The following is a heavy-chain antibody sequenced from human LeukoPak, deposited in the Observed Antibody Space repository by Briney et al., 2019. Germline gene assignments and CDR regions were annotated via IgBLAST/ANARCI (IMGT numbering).Heavy chain of an antibody. J-gene: IGHJ4*02. Sequence: GGSLRLSCVASGFTLSSYAVSWVRQAPGKGLQWVSSLGISGGYAWYAGSVKGRFTISRDNSKNTLYLQMNSLRAEDTAVYYCAKRGVTRTYYFDWWGQGTLVTVSS. D-gene: IGHD1-1*01. CDR1: GFTLSSYA. CDR2: LGISGGYA. CDR3: AKRGVTRTYYFDW. V-gene: IGHV3-23*01.